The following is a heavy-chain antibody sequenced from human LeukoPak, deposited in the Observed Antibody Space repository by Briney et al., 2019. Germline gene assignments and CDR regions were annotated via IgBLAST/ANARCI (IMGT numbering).Heavy chain of an antibody. CDR3: ARAGVVVAADI. CDR2: ISAYNGXT. CDR1: GYTFTSYG. V-gene: IGHV1-18*01. J-gene: IGHJ3*02. D-gene: IGHD2-15*01. Sequence: ASVKVSCKASGYTFTSYGISWVRQAPGQGLEWMGWISAYNGXTNYXXKLXGRVTMTTDTSTSTAYMELRSLRSDDTALYYCARAGVVVAADIWGQGTMVTVSS.